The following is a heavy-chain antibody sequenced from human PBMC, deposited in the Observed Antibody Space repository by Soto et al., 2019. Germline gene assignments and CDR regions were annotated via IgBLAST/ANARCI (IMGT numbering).Heavy chain of an antibody. V-gene: IGHV3-30*18. D-gene: IGHD6-19*01. J-gene: IGHJ4*02. CDR3: AKGGRQWLVTSDFNY. Sequence: VQLVESGGGVVQPGRSLRLSCAASGFTFSDYAMHWVRQAPGKGLEWVAVVSHDGRNTHYADAVKGRLTISRDSSKNTVSLEMTSLRAEDTAVYYCAKGGRQWLVTSDFNYWGQGALVTVSS. CDR2: VSHDGRNT. CDR1: GFTFSDYA.